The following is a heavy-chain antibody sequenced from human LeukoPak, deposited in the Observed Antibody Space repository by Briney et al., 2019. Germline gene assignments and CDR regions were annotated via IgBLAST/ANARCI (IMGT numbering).Heavy chain of an antibody. J-gene: IGHJ4*02. V-gene: IGHV3-30*02. CDR1: GFTFSSYG. D-gene: IGHD3-10*01. CDR3: AKELRNGELFLDYFDY. Sequence: GGSLRLSCAASGFTFSSYGMHWVRQAPGKGLEWVAFIRYDGSNKYYADSVKGRFTISRDNSKNTLYLQMNSLRAEDTAVYYCAKELRNGELFLDYFDYWGQGTLVTVSS. CDR2: IRYDGSNK.